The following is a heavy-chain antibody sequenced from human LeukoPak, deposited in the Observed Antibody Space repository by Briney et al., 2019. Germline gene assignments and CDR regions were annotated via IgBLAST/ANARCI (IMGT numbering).Heavy chain of an antibody. V-gene: IGHV4-4*07. D-gene: IGHD5-12*01. Sequence: SETLSLTCTVFGGSISLYYWSWIRQSAAKGLEWIGRIYISGKTTHNSSLKSRVTMSVDMSKNQVSLKLSSVTAADTAVYYCARISYGGYVENMYYFDYWGQGTLVTVSS. CDR3: ARISYGGYVENMYYFDY. CDR2: IYISGKT. CDR1: GGSISLYY. J-gene: IGHJ4*02.